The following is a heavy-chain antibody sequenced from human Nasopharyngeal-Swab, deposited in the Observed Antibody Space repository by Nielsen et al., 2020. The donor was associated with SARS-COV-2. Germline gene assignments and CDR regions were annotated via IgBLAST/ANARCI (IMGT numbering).Heavy chain of an antibody. CDR3: ANLGIYDSSGYLFDY. CDR1: GFTFSSYA. CDR2: ISGSGGST. Sequence: GESLKISCAASGFTFSSYAMSWVRQAPGKGLEWVSAISGSGGSTYYADSVKGRFTISRDNSKNTLYLQMNSLRAEDTAVYCCANLGIYDSSGYLFDYWGQGTLVTVSS. V-gene: IGHV3-23*01. D-gene: IGHD3-22*01. J-gene: IGHJ4*02.